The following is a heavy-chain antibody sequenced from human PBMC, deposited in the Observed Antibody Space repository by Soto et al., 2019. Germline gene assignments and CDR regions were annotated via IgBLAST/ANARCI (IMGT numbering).Heavy chain of an antibody. Sequence: ASVKVSCKASGYTFTSYAMHWVRQAPGQRLEWMGWINAGNGNTKYSQKFQGRVTITRDTSASTAYMELSSLRSEDTAVYYCARVYYDKGQRPDYAFDIWGQGTMVTVSS. CDR1: GYTFTSYA. J-gene: IGHJ3*02. CDR2: INAGNGNT. D-gene: IGHD3-22*01. CDR3: ARVYYDKGQRPDYAFDI. V-gene: IGHV1-3*01.